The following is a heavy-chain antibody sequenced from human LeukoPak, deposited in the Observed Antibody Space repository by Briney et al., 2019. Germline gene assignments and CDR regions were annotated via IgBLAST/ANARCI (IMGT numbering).Heavy chain of an antibody. CDR1: GFTFSSYS. J-gene: IGHJ4*02. D-gene: IGHD6-13*01. V-gene: IGHV3-21*04. CDR3: AKQGQSSRWYDFDY. Sequence: GGSLRLSCAASGFTFSSYSMNWVRRAPGKGLEWVSSISSSSSYIYYADSVKGRFTISRDNANNSLYLLMNSLRAEDTAVYYCAKQGQSSRWYDFDYWGQGTLVTVSS. CDR2: ISSSSSYI.